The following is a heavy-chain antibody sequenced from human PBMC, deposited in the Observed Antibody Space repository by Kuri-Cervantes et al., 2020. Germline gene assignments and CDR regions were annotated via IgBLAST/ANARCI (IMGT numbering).Heavy chain of an antibody. V-gene: IGHV3-23*01. D-gene: IGHD1-26*01. CDR3: AKDTGRSGSYRTNYYYGMDV. J-gene: IGHJ6*02. CDR1: GFTFSSYS. Sequence: GESLKISCAASGFTFSSYSMNWVRQAPGKGLEWVSAISGSGGSTYYADSVKGRFTISRDNSKNTLYLQMNRLRAEDTAVYYCAKDTGRSGSYRTNYYYGMDVWGQGTTVTVSS. CDR2: ISGSGGST.